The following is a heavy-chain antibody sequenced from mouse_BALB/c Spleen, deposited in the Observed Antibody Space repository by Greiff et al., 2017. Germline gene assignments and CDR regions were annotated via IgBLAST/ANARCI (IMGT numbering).Heavy chain of an antibody. D-gene: IGHD2-4*01. CDR2: ISSGSSTI. J-gene: IGHJ2*01. CDR3: ARGGGLRREGGFDY. V-gene: IGHV5-17*02. CDR1: GFTFSSFG. Sequence: VQLKESGGGLVQPGGSRKLSCAASGFTFSSFGMHWVRQAPEKGLEWVAYISSGSSTIYYADTVKGRFTISRDNPKNTLFLQMTSLRSEDTAMYYCARGGGLRREGGFDYWGQGTTLTVSS.